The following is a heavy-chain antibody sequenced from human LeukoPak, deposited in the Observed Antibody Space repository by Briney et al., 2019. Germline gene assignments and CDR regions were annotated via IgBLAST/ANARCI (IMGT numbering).Heavy chain of an antibody. CDR2: IYYSGST. J-gene: IGHJ4*02. Sequence: SETLSLTCTVSGGSISSSSYYWGWIRQPPGKGLEWIGSIYYSGSTYYNPSLKSRVTISVDTSKNQFSLKLSSVTAADTAVYYCARDCGDCYFDYWGQGTLVTVSS. V-gene: IGHV4-39*07. CDR3: ARDCGDCYFDY. CDR1: GGSISSSSYY. D-gene: IGHD2-21*02.